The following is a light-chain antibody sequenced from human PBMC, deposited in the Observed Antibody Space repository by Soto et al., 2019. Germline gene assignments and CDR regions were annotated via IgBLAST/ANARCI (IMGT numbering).Light chain of an antibody. J-gene: IGLJ2*01. CDR1: SSDVGGYNY. V-gene: IGLV2-11*01. Sequence: QSALTQPRSVSGSPGQSVTISCTGSSSDVGGYNYVSWYQHHPDKVPKLIIFGVTKRPSGVPDRFSGSKSGNTASLTISGLQAEDEADYFCCSYAGTYTVFFGGGTKRTVL. CDR2: GVT. CDR3: CSYAGTYTVF.